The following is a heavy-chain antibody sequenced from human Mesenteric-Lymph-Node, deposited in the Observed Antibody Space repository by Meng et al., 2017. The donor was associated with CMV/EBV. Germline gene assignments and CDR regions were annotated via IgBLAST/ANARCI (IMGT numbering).Heavy chain of an antibody. V-gene: IGHV3-49*04. CDR3: TRDRVGGTTYYYGSGEDL. Sequence: GESLKISCTASGFTFGDYAMSWVRQAPGKGLEWVGFIRSKAYRETTEYAASVRGRFSISRDDSKGIAYLQMNSLKTEVTAVYYCTRDRVGGTTYYYGSGEDLWGQGTLVTVSS. CDR1: GFTFGDYA. J-gene: IGHJ5*02. D-gene: IGHD3-10*01. CDR2: IRSKAYRETT.